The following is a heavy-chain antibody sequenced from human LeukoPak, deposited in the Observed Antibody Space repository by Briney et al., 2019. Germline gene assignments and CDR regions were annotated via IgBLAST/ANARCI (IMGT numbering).Heavy chain of an antibody. CDR2: ISYDGSNK. D-gene: IGHD4-17*01. CDR3: ARDPGMTTVTNILDY. V-gene: IGHV3-30-3*01. CDR1: GFTFSSYA. J-gene: IGHJ4*02. Sequence: HAGGSLRLSCAASGFTFSSYAMHWVRQAPGKGLEWVAVISYDGSNKYYADSVKGRFTISRDNSKNTLYLQMNSLRAEDTAVCYCARDPGMTTVTNILDYWGQGTLVTVSS.